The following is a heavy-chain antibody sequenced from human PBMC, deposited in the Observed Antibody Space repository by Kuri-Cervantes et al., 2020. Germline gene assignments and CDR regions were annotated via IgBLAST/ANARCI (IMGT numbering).Heavy chain of an antibody. CDR3: ARLPYYGYYCYMDV. J-gene: IGHJ6*03. CDR2: INHSGST. V-gene: IGHV4-34*01. CDR1: GGSFSGYY. Sequence: GSLRLSCAVYGGSFSGYYWSWIRQPLGKGLEWIGEINHSGSTNYNPSLKSRVTISVDTSKNQFSLKLSSVTAADTAVYYCARLPYYGYYCYMDVWGKGTTVTVSS. D-gene: IGHD3-10*01.